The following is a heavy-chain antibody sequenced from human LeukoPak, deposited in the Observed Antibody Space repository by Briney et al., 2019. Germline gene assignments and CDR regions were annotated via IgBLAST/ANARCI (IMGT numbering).Heavy chain of an antibody. D-gene: IGHD2-2*01. CDR3: ARGMYCSSTSCFSFDY. V-gene: IGHV1-18*01. Sequence: ASVKVSCKASGGTFSSYAISWVRQAPGQGLEWMGWISAYNGNTNYAQKLQGRVTMTTDTSTSTAYMELRSLRSDDTAVYYCARGMYCSSTSCFSFDYWGQGTLVTVSS. CDR2: ISAYNGNT. J-gene: IGHJ4*02. CDR1: GGTFSSYA.